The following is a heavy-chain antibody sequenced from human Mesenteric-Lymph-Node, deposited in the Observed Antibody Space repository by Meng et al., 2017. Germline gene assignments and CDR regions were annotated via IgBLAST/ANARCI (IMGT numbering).Heavy chain of an antibody. V-gene: IGHV4-28*01. CDR2: IYYSGST. J-gene: IGHJ4*02. D-gene: IGHD5-12*01. Sequence: QVPLQESGPGLVKPSDTLSLTCAVSGYSISSSNWWVWIRQPPGKGLEWIGYIYYSGSTDYNPSLKSRVTISVDTSKNQFSLKVSSVTAADTAVYYCARHDGGYGDYFDHWGQGTLVTVFS. CDR3: ARHDGGYGDYFDH. CDR1: GYSISSSNW.